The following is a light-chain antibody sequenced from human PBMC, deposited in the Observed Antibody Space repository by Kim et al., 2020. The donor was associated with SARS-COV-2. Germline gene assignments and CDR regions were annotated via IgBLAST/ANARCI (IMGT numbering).Light chain of an antibody. CDR2: DTN. Sequence: PGGTVTLTCGSTTGAVTGGHYTYWFQQKSGQAPMSLIYDTNNRHSWTPARFSGSLLGGKAALTLSGAQPEDEADYYCLFSYSDHWVFGGGTKLTVL. V-gene: IGLV7-46*01. J-gene: IGLJ3*02. CDR1: TGAVTGGHY. CDR3: LFSYSDHWV.